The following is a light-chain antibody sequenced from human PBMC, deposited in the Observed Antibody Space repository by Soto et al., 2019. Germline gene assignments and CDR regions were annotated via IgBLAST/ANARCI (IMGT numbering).Light chain of an antibody. V-gene: IGLV2-14*01. CDR1: RSDVGGYKY. J-gene: IGLJ1*01. CDR3: SSYTSSSTLYV. Sequence: QSALTQPASVSGSPGQSITISCTGTRSDVGGYKYVSWYQQHPGKAPKLMIYEVSNRPSGVSNGFSGSKSGNTASLTISGLQAEDEADYYCSSYTSSSTLYVFGTGTKLTVL. CDR2: EVS.